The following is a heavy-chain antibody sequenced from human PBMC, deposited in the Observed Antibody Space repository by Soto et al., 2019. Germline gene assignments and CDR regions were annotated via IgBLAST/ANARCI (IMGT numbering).Heavy chain of an antibody. CDR1: GFTFSSYA. J-gene: IGHJ4*02. CDR2: ISSNGGST. V-gene: IGHV3-64*01. CDR3: ARNGDSGYYFDY. Sequence: GGSLRLSCAASGFTFSSYAMHWVRQAPGKGLEYVSAISSNGGSTYYANSVKGRFTISRDNSKNTLYLQMGSLRAEDMAVYYCARNGDSGYYFDYWGQGTLVTVSS. D-gene: IGHD3-22*01.